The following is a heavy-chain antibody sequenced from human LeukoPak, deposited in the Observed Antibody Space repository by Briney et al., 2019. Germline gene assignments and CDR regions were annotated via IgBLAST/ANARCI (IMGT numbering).Heavy chain of an antibody. J-gene: IGHJ4*02. V-gene: IGHV1-18*01. Sequence: EASVKVSCKPSGYTFTSYGISWVRQAPGQGLEWMGWISAYNGNTNYAQKLQGRVTMTTDTSTSTAYMELRSLRSDDTAVYYCARQREMWGDFDYWGQGTLVTVSS. CDR2: ISAYNGNT. CDR1: GYTFTSYG. CDR3: ARQREMWGDFDY. D-gene: IGHD3-16*01.